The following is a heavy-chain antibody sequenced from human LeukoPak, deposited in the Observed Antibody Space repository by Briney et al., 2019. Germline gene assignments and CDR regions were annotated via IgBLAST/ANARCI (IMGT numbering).Heavy chain of an antibody. CDR3: ARVYSALQVTATRRNWFDP. J-gene: IGHJ5*02. CDR1: GYTLTELS. Sequence: ASVKVSCKVSGYTLTELSMHWVRQAPGQGLEWMGWINPNSGGTNYAQKFQGRVTMTRDTSISTAYMELSRLRSDDTAVYYCARVYSALQVTATRRNWFDPWGQGTLVTVSS. CDR2: INPNSGGT. V-gene: IGHV1-2*02. D-gene: IGHD2-21*02.